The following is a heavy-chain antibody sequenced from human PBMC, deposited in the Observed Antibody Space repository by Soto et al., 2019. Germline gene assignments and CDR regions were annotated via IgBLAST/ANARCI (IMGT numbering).Heavy chain of an antibody. CDR3: SRVTRGTYYDFWSGYSRSADYYGMDV. J-gene: IGHJ6*02. CDR1: GDTFTSYG. Sequence: ASVKVSCRASGDTFTSYGISWVRQAPGQGPEWMGSISAYNGNTNYKQKLQGRVTMTTDTSRSTAYMELRSLRSDDTAVYYCSRVTRGTYYDFWSGYSRSADYYGMDVWGQGTTVTVSS. V-gene: IGHV1-18*01. CDR2: ISAYNGNT. D-gene: IGHD3-3*01.